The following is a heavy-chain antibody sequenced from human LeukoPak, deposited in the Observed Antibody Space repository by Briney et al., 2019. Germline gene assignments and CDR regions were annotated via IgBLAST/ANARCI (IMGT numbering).Heavy chain of an antibody. Sequence: PSETLSLTCTASGGSISSGGYYWSWIRQHPGKGLEWIGYIYYSGSTYSNPSLKSRVTISVDTSKNQFSLKLSSVTAADTAVYYCASGRGYFEPRDAFDIWGQGTMVTVSS. CDR1: GGSISSGGYY. CDR2: IYYSGST. CDR3: ASGRGYFEPRDAFDI. J-gene: IGHJ3*02. V-gene: IGHV4-31*03. D-gene: IGHD3-9*01.